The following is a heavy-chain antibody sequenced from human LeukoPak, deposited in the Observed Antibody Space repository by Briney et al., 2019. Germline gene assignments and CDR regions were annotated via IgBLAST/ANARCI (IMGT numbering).Heavy chain of an antibody. CDR1: GGSISSYY. V-gene: IGHV4-59*12. D-gene: IGHD5-12*01. Sequence: PSETLSLTCTVSGGSISSYYWSWIRQPPGKGLEWIWYIYYSGSTSYSGNTNYNPSLKSRVTISVDTSKNQFSLKLSSVTAADTAVYYCARGDSGYADLDYWGQGTLVTVSS. J-gene: IGHJ4*02. CDR3: ARGDSGYADLDY. CDR2: IYYSGST.